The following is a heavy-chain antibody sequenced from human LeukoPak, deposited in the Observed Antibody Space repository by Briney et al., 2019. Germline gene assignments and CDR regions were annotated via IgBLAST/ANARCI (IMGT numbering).Heavy chain of an antibody. V-gene: IGHV3-30-3*01. CDR2: ISYDGSNK. CDR3: ARSRRGEVGPTPPGGY. D-gene: IGHD1-26*01. J-gene: IGHJ4*02. CDR1: GFTFSSYA. Sequence: GGSLRLSCAASGFTFSSYAMHWVRQAPGKGLEWVAVISYDGSNKYYADSVRGRFTISRDNSKNTLYLQMNSLRAEDTAVYYCARSRRGEVGPTPPGGYWGQGTLVTVSS.